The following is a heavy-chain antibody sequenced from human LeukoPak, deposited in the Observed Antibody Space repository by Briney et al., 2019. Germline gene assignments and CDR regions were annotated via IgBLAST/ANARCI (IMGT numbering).Heavy chain of an antibody. Sequence: SETLSLTCTVSGGSISSYYWSWIRQPAGKGLEWIGRIYTSGSTNYNPSLKSRVTMSVDTSKNQFSLKLSSVTAADTAVYYCARGRYSSSWYQYNWFDPWGQGTLVTVSS. CDR2: IYTSGST. J-gene: IGHJ5*02. V-gene: IGHV4-4*07. D-gene: IGHD6-13*01. CDR1: GGSISSYY. CDR3: ARGRYSSSWYQYNWFDP.